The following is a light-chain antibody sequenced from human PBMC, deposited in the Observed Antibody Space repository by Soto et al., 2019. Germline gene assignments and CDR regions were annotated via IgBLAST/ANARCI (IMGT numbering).Light chain of an antibody. CDR2: GAS. CDR1: QSVSSSY. CDR3: QQYDNSPLT. Sequence: TPSPGTHAVAPVDSLGRCAGTSQSVSSSYFAWYQQKPGQAPRLLIYGASNRATGIADRFSGSGSGTDFTLTISRLEPEDFAVYYCQQYDNSPLTCGGGTKGDIK. J-gene: IGKJ4*01. V-gene: IGKV3-20*01.